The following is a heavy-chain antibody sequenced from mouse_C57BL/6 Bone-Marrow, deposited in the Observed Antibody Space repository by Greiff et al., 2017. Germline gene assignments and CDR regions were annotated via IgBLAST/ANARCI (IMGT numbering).Heavy chain of an antibody. CDR3: ARRGYGWYFDV. CDR2: ISNGGGST. V-gene: IGHV5-12*01. D-gene: IGHD2-2*01. J-gene: IGHJ1*03. CDR1: GFTFSDYY. Sequence: EVKLVESGGGLVQPGGSLKLSCAASGFTFSDYYMYWVRQTPEKRLEWVAYISNGGGSTYYPDTVKGRFTISRDNAKNTLYLQMSRLKSEDTAMYYCARRGYGWYFDVWGTGTTVTVSS.